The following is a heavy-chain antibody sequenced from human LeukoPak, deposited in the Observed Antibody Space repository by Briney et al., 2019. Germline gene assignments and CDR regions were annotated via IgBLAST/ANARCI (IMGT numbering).Heavy chain of an antibody. V-gene: IGHV3-30*04. J-gene: IGHJ4*02. CDR2: ISYDGSNK. CDR1: GFTFSSYA. Sequence: GRSLRLSCAASGFTFSSYAMHWVRQAPGKGLEWVAVISYDGSNKYYADSVKGRFTISRDTSKNTLYLQMNSLRAEDTAVYYCASGGNSYGYFDYWGQGTLVTVSS. CDR3: ASGGNSYGYFDY. D-gene: IGHD5-18*01.